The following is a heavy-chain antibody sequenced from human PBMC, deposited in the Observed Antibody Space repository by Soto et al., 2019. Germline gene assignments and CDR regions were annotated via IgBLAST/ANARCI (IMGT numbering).Heavy chain of an antibody. Sequence: QVQLVESGGGVVQPGRSLRLSCAASGFTFSSYAMHWVRQAPGKGLEWVAVISYDGSNKYYADSVKGRFTISRDNSKNPLYLQMNSLRAEDTAVYYCAGGYSSGWYYWGQGTLVTVSS. J-gene: IGHJ4*02. D-gene: IGHD6-19*01. CDR2: ISYDGSNK. CDR1: GFTFSSYA. V-gene: IGHV3-30-3*01. CDR3: AGGYSSGWYY.